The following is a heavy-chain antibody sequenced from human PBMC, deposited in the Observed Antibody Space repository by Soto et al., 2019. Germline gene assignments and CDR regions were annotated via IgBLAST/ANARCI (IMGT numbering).Heavy chain of an antibody. J-gene: IGHJ6*02. CDR2: ISAYNGNT. CDR1: GYTFTSYG. D-gene: IGHD2-8*01. Sequence: ASVKVSCKASGYTFTSYGISWVRQAPGQGLELMGWISAYNGNTNYAQKLQGRVTMTTDTSTSTAYMELRSLRSDDTAVYYCARDRALGYCTNGVCYDYYYYGMDVWGQGTTVTVYS. V-gene: IGHV1-18*01. CDR3: ARDRALGYCTNGVCYDYYYYGMDV.